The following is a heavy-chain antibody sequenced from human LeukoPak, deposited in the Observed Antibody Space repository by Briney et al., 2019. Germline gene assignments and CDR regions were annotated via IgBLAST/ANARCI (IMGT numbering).Heavy chain of an antibody. Sequence: ASVKVSCKASGHTFTGYYMHWVRQAPGQGLEWMGWINPNSGGTNYAQKFQGRVTMTRDTSINTAYMELSRLRSDDTAVYYCARDRPETTVTSLDYWGQGTLVTVSS. CDR3: ARDRPETTVTSLDY. V-gene: IGHV1-2*02. D-gene: IGHD4-17*01. J-gene: IGHJ4*02. CDR2: INPNSGGT. CDR1: GHTFTGYY.